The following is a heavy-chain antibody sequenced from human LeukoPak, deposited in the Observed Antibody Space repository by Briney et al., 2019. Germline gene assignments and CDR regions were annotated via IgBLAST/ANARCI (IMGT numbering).Heavy chain of an antibody. J-gene: IGHJ4*02. CDR1: GFKFSSYW. Sequence: GGSLRLSCAVSGFKFSSYWMNWVRQVPGKGLMWVAHINTNGDSANYADSVKGRFTISRDNAKSTLSLQMNSLRAEDTAIYYCAKDVTGRIMITFGGAHYWGQGTLVTVSS. CDR2: INTNGDSA. CDR3: AKDVTGRIMITFGGAHY. D-gene: IGHD3-16*01. V-gene: IGHV3-74*01.